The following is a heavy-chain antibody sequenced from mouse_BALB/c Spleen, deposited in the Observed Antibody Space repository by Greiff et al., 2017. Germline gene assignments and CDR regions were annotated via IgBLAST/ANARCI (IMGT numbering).Heavy chain of an antibody. CDR3: ARRPYAMDY. Sequence: QVQLKESAAELARPGASVKMSCKASGYTFTSYTMHWVKQRPGQGLEWIGYINPSSGYTEYNQKFKDKTTLTADKSSSTAYMQLSSLTSEDSAVYYCARRPYAMDYWGQGTSVTVSS. J-gene: IGHJ4*01. CDR1: GYTFTSYT. CDR2: INPSSGYT. V-gene: IGHV1-4*02.